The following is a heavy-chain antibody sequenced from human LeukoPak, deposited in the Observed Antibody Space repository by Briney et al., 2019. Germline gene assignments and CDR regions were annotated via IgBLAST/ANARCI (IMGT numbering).Heavy chain of an antibody. Sequence: SVKVSCKASGGTFSSYAISWVRQAPGQGLEWMGGIIPIFGTANYAQKFQGRVTITADESTSTAYMELRSLRSDDTAVYYCARDGSGSPYYFDYWGQGTLVTVSS. CDR2: IIPIFGTA. CDR1: GGTFSSYA. J-gene: IGHJ4*02. CDR3: ARDGSGSPYYFDY. D-gene: IGHD3-10*01. V-gene: IGHV1-69*13.